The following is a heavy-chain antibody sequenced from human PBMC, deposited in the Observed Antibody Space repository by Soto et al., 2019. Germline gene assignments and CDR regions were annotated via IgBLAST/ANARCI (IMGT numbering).Heavy chain of an antibody. V-gene: IGHV1-8*02. CDR2: MNPNSGNT. Sequence: QVQLVQSGAEVKKPGASVKVSCKTSGYTFTDFYMHWVRQATGQGLEWMGWMNPNSGNTGYAQKFQGRVTITRNTSISTAYMELSSLRSEDTAVYYCARGGYCSSTSCYTSPDIYGMDVWGQGTTVTVSS. J-gene: IGHJ6*02. D-gene: IGHD2-2*02. CDR1: GYTFTDFY. CDR3: ARGGYCSSTSCYTSPDIYGMDV.